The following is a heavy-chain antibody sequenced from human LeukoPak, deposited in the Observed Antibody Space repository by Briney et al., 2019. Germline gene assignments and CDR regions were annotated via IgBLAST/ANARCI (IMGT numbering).Heavy chain of an antibody. CDR1: GYTFTSYY. J-gene: IGHJ4*02. Sequence: ASVKVSCKASGYTFTSYYMHWVRQAPGQGLEWMGIINPSGGSTSYAQKFQGRVTMTRDTSTSTVYMELSSLRSDDTAAYYCARWTAMVTGYFDYWGQGTLVTVSS. CDR2: INPSGGST. V-gene: IGHV1-46*01. CDR3: ARWTAMVTGYFDY. D-gene: IGHD5-18*01.